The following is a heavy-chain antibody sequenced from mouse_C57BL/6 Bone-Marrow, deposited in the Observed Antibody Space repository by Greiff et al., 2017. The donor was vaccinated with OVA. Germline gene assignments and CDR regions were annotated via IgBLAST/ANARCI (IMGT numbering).Heavy chain of an antibody. CDR1: GYTFTSYG. CDR3: ARGNYYGSFDY. V-gene: IGHV1-81*01. CDR2: IYPRSGNT. J-gene: IGHJ2*01. Sequence: QVQLKESGAELARPGASVKLSCKASGYTFTSYGISWVKQRTGQGLEWIGEIYPRSGNTYYNEKFKGKATLTADKSSSTAYMELRSLTSEDSAVYFCARGNYYGSFDYWGQGTTLTVSS. D-gene: IGHD1-1*01.